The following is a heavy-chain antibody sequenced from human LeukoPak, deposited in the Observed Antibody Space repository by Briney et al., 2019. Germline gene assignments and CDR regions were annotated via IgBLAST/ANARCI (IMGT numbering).Heavy chain of an antibody. J-gene: IGHJ4*02. CDR2: ISYDGSNK. V-gene: IGHV3-30*18. CDR1: GFTFSSYG. D-gene: IGHD3-9*01. Sequence: GGSLRLSCAASGFTFSSYGMHWVRQAPGKGLEWVAVISYDGSNKYYADSVKGRFTISRDNSKNTLYLQVNSLRAEDTAVYYCAEWGDYDILTGYYVPDYWGQGTLVTVSS. CDR3: AEWGDYDILTGYYVPDY.